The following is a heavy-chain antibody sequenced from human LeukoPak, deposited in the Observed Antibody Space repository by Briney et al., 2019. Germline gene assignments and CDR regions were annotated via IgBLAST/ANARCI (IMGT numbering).Heavy chain of an antibody. V-gene: IGHV4-39*07. J-gene: IGHJ5*02. Sequence: SETLSLTCTVSGGSISSSTYYWGWIRQPPGKGLEWIGNIYYSGSTYYNPSLKSRVTISIDTSKNQFSLKLSSVTAADTAVYYCARMFWSGYYSWFDPWGQGTLVTVSS. CDR3: ARMFWSGYYSWFDP. CDR1: GGSISSSTYY. CDR2: IYYSGST. D-gene: IGHD3-3*01.